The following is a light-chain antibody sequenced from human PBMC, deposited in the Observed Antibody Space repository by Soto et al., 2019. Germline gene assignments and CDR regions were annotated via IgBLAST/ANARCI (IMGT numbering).Light chain of an antibody. CDR2: RNN. CDR3: AAWDDSLSGRGV. Sequence: QSVLTQPPSASGTPGQRVTISCSGSSSNIGNNYVYWYQMVPGTAPKLLIYRNNQRPSGVPDRFSGSRYGTSASLALSGLRSEDEADYYCAAWDDSLSGRGVFGGGTKLTVL. CDR1: SSNIGNNY. V-gene: IGLV1-47*01. J-gene: IGLJ2*01.